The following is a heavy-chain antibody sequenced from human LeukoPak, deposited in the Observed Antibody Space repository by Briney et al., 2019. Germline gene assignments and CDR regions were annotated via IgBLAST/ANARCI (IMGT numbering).Heavy chain of an antibody. CDR1: VDSASSNSAV. J-gene: IGHJ4*02. V-gene: IGHV6-1*01. CDR3: ARDLDAIFDT. CDR2: TYYRSKWYN. Sequence: SQTLSLTCAISVDSASSNSAVWNWIRQSPSRGLEWLGRTYYRSKWYNDYAVSVKSLISINADTSKNQFSLQLNSVTPEDTAVYYCARDLDAIFDTWGQGTLVTVSS.